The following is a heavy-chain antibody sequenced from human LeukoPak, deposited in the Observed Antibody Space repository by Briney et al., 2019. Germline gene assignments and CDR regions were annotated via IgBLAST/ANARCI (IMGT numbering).Heavy chain of an antibody. J-gene: IGHJ1*01. Sequence: HTGGSLRLSCAASGFTFSSYAMSWVRQAPGEGLECVSCIGGSGSSTYRADSVKCRFTISRDNSKNTLDMQMDSLRVEDTAVYFCAKEPNAYSSGWYFQDWGQGTLVTVSS. CDR1: GFTFSSYA. D-gene: IGHD6-25*01. CDR3: AKEPNAYSSGWYFQD. CDR2: IGGSGSST. V-gene: IGHV3-23*01.